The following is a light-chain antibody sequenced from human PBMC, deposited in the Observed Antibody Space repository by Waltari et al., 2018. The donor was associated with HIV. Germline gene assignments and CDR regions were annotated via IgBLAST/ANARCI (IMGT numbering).Light chain of an antibody. Sequence: DTQMTQSPSTLSASIGDRVTISCRASQSITSSLAWYQQKPGKAPKLLVYGASTLPSGVPSKFSGSGSGTEFTLTISSLQPDDFATYYCLHYKNYPFTFGPGTKVDIK. V-gene: IGKV1-5*03. J-gene: IGKJ3*01. CDR1: QSITSS. CDR2: GAS. CDR3: LHYKNYPFT.